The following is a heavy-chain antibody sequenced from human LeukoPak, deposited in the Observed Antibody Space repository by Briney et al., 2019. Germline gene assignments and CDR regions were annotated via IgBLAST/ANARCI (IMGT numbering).Heavy chain of an antibody. V-gene: IGHV3-48*04. CDR2: VSGRSGTI. CDR3: ARVGHLLDY. J-gene: IGHJ4*02. Sequence: GGSLRLSCAASGFTFSHFGMDWVRQAPGKGLEWVSYVSGRSGTIYYADSVKGRFTISRDNAKNSLYLQMNSLRAEDTAVYYCARVGHLLDYWGQGTLVTVSS. CDR1: GFTFSHFG.